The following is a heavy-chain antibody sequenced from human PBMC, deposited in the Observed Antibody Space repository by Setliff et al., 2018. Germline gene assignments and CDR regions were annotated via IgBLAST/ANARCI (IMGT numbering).Heavy chain of an antibody. CDR2: IYYSGST. J-gene: IGHJ6*03. CDR3: ARGYCSNTSCYRPDIDV. CDR1: GGSISSSSYY. D-gene: IGHD2-2*02. Sequence: SETLSLTCTVSGGSISSSSYYWGWIRQPPGKGLEWIGSIYYSGSTYYNPSLKSRVTISVDTSKNQFSLKLSSVTAADTAVYYCARGYCSNTSCYRPDIDVWGKGTTVTVSS. V-gene: IGHV4-39*01.